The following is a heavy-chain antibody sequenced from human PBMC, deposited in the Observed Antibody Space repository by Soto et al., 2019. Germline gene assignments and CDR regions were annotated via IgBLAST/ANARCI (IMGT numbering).Heavy chain of an antibody. D-gene: IGHD2-21*01. CDR3: AKDPAHIVVVIAIYPDAFDI. V-gene: IGHV3-23*01. Sequence: GGSRRLSYAAVGFTFGSLASSWVRQDPGKGLEWVSAISGSGGSTYYADSVKGRFTISRDNSKNTLYLQMNSLRAEDTAVYYCAKDPAHIVVVIAIYPDAFDIWGQGTMVTVSS. J-gene: IGHJ3*02. CDR2: ISGSGGST. CDR1: GFTFGSLA.